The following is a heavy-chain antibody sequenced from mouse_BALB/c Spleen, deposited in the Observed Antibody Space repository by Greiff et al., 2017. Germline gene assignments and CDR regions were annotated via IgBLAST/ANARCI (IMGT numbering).Heavy chain of an antibody. J-gene: IGHJ4*01. Sequence: EVQLVESGAELVKPGASVKLSCTASGFNIKDTYMHWVKQRPEQGLEWIGRIDPANGNTKYDPKFQGKATITADTSSNTAYLQLSSLTSEDTAVYYCARTTVVHYYAMDYWGQGTSVTVSS. CDR3: ARTTVVHYYAMDY. CDR2: IDPANGNT. D-gene: IGHD1-1*01. V-gene: IGHV14-3*02. CDR1: GFNIKDTY.